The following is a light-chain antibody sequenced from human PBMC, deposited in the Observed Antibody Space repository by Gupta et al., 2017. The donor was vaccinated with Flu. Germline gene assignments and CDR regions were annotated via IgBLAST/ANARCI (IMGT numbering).Light chain of an antibody. CDR2: DAS. CDR1: QSVSSY. Sequence: ATLSLSPGERATLSCRASQSVSSYLAWYQQRPGQATRLLIYDASNRATGIPARFSGSGSGTDFTLTISSLEPEDFAVYYCQQRSSYNPITFGGGTKVEIK. J-gene: IGKJ4*01. V-gene: IGKV3-11*01. CDR3: QQRSSYNPIT.